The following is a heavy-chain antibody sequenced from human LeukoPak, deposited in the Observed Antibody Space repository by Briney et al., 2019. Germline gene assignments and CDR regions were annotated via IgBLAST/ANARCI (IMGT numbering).Heavy chain of an antibody. CDR3: ARHRSDSSSSPIDY. CDR1: GYSFTSYW. D-gene: IGHD6-6*01. CDR2: INPSDSDT. V-gene: IGHV5-51*01. Sequence: GESLKISCKGSGYSFTSYWIGWMRQMPGKGLEWMVIINPSDSDTRYCPSFQGQVTISADKSISTAYLQWTSLKGSDTAMYYCARHRSDSSSSPIDYWGQGTLVTVSS. J-gene: IGHJ4*02.